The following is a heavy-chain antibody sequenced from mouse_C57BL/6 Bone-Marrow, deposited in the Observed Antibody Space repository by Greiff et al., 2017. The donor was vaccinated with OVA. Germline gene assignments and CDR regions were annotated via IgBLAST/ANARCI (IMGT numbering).Heavy chain of an antibody. V-gene: IGHV1-85*01. CDR2: IYPRDGST. D-gene: IGHD1-1*01. CDR3: ARSDYGKDWYFDV. Sequence: QVQLKQSGPELVKPGASVKLSCKASGYTFTSYDINWVKQRPGQGLEWIGWIYPRDGSTEYNEKFKGKATLTVDTSSSTAYMELHSLTSEDSAVYFCARSDYGKDWYFDVWGTGTTVTVSS. J-gene: IGHJ1*03. CDR1: GYTFTSYD.